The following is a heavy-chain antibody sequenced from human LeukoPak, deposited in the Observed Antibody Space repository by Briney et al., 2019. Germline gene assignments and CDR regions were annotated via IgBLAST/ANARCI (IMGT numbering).Heavy chain of an antibody. CDR3: VRESRPGGAMGLYHNFDY. D-gene: IGHD3-16*01. V-gene: IGHV3-7*01. Sequence: EGSLRLSCAASGFNISDFWMTWVRQAPGKGLEWVANIKEDGTEKHLIDSVKGRFTISRDNTKNLLYLQMNSLRGDDTATYYCVRESRPGGAMGLYHNFDYWGQGTLVAVSS. CDR2: IKEDGTEK. J-gene: IGHJ4*02. CDR1: GFNISDFW.